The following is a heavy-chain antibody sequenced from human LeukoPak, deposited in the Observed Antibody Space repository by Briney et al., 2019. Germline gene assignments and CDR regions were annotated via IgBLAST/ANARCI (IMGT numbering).Heavy chain of an antibody. V-gene: IGHV3-30*02. CDR3: AKVSYYYGSSGSY. CDR2: IRYDGSNK. Sequence: GGSLRLSCAASGFTFSSYAMHWVRQAPGKGLEWVAFIRYDGSNKYYADSVKGRFTISRDNSKNTLYLQMNSLRAEDTAVYYCAKVSYYYGSSGSYWGQGTLVTVSS. CDR1: GFTFSSYA. J-gene: IGHJ4*02. D-gene: IGHD3-22*01.